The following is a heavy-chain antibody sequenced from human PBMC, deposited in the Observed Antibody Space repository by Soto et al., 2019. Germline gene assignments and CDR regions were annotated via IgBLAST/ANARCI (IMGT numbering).Heavy chain of an antibody. V-gene: IGHV3-23*01. CDR1: GFTFSSYA. Sequence: EVQVLESGGGLVQPGGSLRLSCAASGFTFSSYAMSWVRQAPGKGLEWVSAISGSGGSTYHADSVRGRFTISRDNSINTLYLQMNSLRAEDTAVYYCAKTPSYGSGSYYYYYYGMDVWGQGTTVTVSS. D-gene: IGHD3-10*01. J-gene: IGHJ6*02. CDR2: ISGSGGST. CDR3: AKTPSYGSGSYYYYYYGMDV.